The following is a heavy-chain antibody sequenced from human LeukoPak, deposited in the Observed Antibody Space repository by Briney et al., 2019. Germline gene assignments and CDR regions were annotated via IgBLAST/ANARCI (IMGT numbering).Heavy chain of an antibody. CDR3: ARAGSWYGYYFDY. CDR2: INQSGSS. D-gene: IGHD6-13*01. V-gene: IGHV4-34*01. CDR1: GGSFSGYY. Sequence: PSETLSLTCAVYGGSFSGYYWSWIRQPPGKGLERIGEINQSGSSNYNPSLKSRVTISVDTSKNQFSLKLSSVTAADTAVYYCARAGSWYGYYFDYWGQGTLVTVSS. J-gene: IGHJ4*02.